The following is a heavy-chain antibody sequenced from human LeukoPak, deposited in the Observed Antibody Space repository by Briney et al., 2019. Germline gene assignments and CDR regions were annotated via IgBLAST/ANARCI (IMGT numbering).Heavy chain of an antibody. CDR2: IYYSGST. CDR3: ARGQLVIDY. Sequence: SETLSLTCTVSGGSISSNYWSWIRQPPGKGLEWIGYIYYSGSTNYNPSLKSRVTISVDTSKNQFSLKLSSVTAADTAVYYCARGQLVIDYWGQGTLVTVSS. D-gene: IGHD6-6*01. CDR1: GGSISSNY. V-gene: IGHV4-59*01. J-gene: IGHJ4*02.